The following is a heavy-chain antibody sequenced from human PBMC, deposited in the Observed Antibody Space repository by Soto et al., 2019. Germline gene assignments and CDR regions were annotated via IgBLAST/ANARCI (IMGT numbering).Heavy chain of an antibody. J-gene: IGHJ4*02. CDR2: INHSGST. D-gene: IGHD5-18*01. V-gene: IGHV4-34*01. CDR1: GGSFSGYY. CDR3: ARGRIRVFDY. Sequence: SETLSLTCAVYGGSFSGYYWSWIRQPPGKGLEWIGEINHSGSTNYNPSLKSRVTISVDTSKNQFSLKLSSVTAADTAVYYCARGRIRVFDYWGQGTLVTVSS.